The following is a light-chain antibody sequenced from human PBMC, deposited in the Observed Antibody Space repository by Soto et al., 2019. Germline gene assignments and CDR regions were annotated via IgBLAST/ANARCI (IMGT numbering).Light chain of an antibody. V-gene: IGKV1-5*03. Sequence: DIQVTQSPSILSASVGDRVTITCRASQSISSWLAWYQQQPGKAPKLLIYKASTLKSGVPSRFSGSGSGTDFTLTISRLDPEDFAVYYCQQYGSSGTFCQRTKVDI. J-gene: IGKJ1*01. CDR2: KAS. CDR3: QQYGSSGT. CDR1: QSISSW.